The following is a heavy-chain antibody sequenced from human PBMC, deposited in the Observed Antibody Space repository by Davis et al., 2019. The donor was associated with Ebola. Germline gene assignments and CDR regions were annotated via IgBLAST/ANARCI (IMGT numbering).Heavy chain of an antibody. CDR3: ARHGTPVLLWFGESGYYGMDV. CDR2: IHPSDSDT. CDR1: GYSFTSYW. Sequence: KVSCKGSGYSFTSYWIGWVRQMPGKGLEWMGIIHPSDSDTRYSPSFQGQVTISADKSISTAYLQWSSLKASDTAMYYCARHGTPVLLWFGESGYYGMDVWGQGTTVTVSS. D-gene: IGHD3-10*01. V-gene: IGHV5-51*01. J-gene: IGHJ6*02.